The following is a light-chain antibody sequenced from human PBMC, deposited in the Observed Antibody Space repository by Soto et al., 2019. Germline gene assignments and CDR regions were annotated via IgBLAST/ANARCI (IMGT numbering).Light chain of an antibody. J-gene: IGLJ2*01. V-gene: IGLV2-23*01. CDR1: SSDVGSYNL. CDR2: EGS. CDR3: CSYAGSSTSHVV. Sequence: QSVLTQPASVSGSPGQSITISCTGTSSDVGSYNLVSWYQQHPGKAHKLMIYEGSKRPSGVSNRFSGSKSGNTASLTISGLQAEDEADYYCCSYAGSSTSHVVFGGGTKVTVL.